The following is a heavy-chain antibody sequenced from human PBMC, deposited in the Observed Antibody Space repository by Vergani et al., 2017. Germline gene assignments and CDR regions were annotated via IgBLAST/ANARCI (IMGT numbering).Heavy chain of an antibody. D-gene: IGHD2-15*01. CDR2: IYYSGST. CDR1: GGSISSSSYY. V-gene: IGHV4-39*01. CDR3: ARLESAVVVAATHDY. J-gene: IGHJ4*02. Sequence: QLQLQESGPGLVKPSETLSLTCTVSGGSISSSSYYWGWIRQPPGKGLEWIGSIYYSGSTYYNPSLKSRVTISVDTSKNQCSRKLSSVTAADTAVYYCARLESAVVVAATHDYWGQGTLVTVSS.